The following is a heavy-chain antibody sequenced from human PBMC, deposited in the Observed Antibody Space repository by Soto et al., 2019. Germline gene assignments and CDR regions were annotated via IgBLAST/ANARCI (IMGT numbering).Heavy chain of an antibody. V-gene: IGHV1-18*01. CDR3: AIGKLELLWFEELSAVWFDP. CDR2: ISAYNGNT. D-gene: IGHD3-10*01. CDR1: GYTFTSYG. J-gene: IGHJ5*02. Sequence: ASVKVSCKASGYTFTSYGISWVRQAPGQGLEWLGWISAYNGNTNYAQKLQGRVTMTTDTSTSTAYMELRSLRSDDTAVYYCAIGKLELLWFEELSAVWFDPWGQGTLVTVSS.